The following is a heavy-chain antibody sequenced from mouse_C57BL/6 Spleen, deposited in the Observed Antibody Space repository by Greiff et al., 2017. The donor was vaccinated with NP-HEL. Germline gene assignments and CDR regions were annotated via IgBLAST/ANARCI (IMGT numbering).Heavy chain of an antibody. D-gene: IGHD2-2*01. CDR1: GYAFSSSW. V-gene: IGHV1-82*01. CDR3: ARNGNDPYAMDY. Sequence: VKLQQSGPELVKPGASVKISCKASGYAFSSSWMNWVKQRPGKGLEWIGRIYPGDGDTNYNGKFKGKATLTADKSSSTAYMQLSSLTSEDSAVXFCARNGNDPYAMDYWGQGTSVTVSS. CDR2: IYPGDGDT. J-gene: IGHJ4*01.